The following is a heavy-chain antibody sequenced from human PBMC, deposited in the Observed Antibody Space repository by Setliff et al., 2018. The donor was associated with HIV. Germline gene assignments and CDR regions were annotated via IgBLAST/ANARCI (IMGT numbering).Heavy chain of an antibody. CDR3: AKDGYSDYLNSYFDY. J-gene: IGHJ4*02. V-gene: IGHV3-23*01. Sequence: PGGSLSLSCEASGFTLRSYAMYWVRQAPGKGLEWVAGISGAGATTYYADSVKGRFTISRDNSKDTLYLQMNSLRAEDTAVYYCAKDGYSDYLNSYFDYWGQGTLVTSPQ. CDR1: GFTLRSYA. CDR2: ISGAGATT. D-gene: IGHD4-17*01.